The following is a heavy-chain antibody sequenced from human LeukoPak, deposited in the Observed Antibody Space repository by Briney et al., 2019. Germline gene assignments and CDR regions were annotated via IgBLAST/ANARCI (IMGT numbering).Heavy chain of an antibody. CDR1: GGSISSYY. Sequence: PSETLSLTCTVSGGSISSYYWSWIRQPPGKGLEWIGYFYYSGSTNYNPSLKSRVTISVDTSKNQFSLKLSSVTAADTAVYYCARDVTSPYYYDSSGFWFDPWGQGTLVTVSS. CDR3: ARDVTSPYYYDSSGFWFDP. CDR2: FYYSGST. J-gene: IGHJ5*02. D-gene: IGHD3-22*01. V-gene: IGHV4-59*01.